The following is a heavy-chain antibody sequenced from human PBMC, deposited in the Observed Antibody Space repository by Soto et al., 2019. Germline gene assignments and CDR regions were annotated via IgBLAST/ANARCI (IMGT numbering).Heavy chain of an antibody. CDR1: GYSFAGYW. D-gene: IGHD3-22*01. V-gene: IGHV5-10-1*01. CDR2: IDPSDSQT. CDR3: ARQIYDSDTGPNFQYYFDS. J-gene: IGHJ4*02. Sequence: GESLKISCKGSGYSFAGYWITWVRQKPGKGLEWMGRIDPSDSQTYYSPSFRGHVTISVTKSITTVFLQWSSLTASDTAMYYCARQIYDSDTGPNFQYYFDSWGQGTPVTVS.